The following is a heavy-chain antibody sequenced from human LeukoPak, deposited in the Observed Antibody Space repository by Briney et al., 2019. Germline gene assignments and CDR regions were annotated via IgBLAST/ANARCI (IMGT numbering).Heavy chain of an antibody. V-gene: IGHV3-23*01. Sequence: PGGSLRLSCAASGFTFNDFAMTCGRQAPGKGLEWVSSIGDAGTYYADSVKGRLTISRDNSKNMLYLQLNSLRAGDTAMYYCAKNLGPFDVRGQGTMVTVPS. J-gene: IGHJ3*01. CDR3: AKNLGPFDV. D-gene: IGHD3-16*01. CDR1: GFTFNDFA. CDR2: IGDAGT.